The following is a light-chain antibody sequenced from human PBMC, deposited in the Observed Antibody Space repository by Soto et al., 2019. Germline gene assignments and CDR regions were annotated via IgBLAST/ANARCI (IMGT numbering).Light chain of an antibody. V-gene: IGLV2-8*01. Sequence: QSALTQPPSASGALGQSVTISCTGTSSDVGAYNHVSWYQQHPGKAPKLLIHEVTKRPSGVPDRFSGSKSVNTAFLTVSGLQAEDEADYYCSSYTGRNDLGVFGGGTKLTVL. CDR3: SSYTGRNDLGV. J-gene: IGLJ2*01. CDR2: EVT. CDR1: SSDVGAYNH.